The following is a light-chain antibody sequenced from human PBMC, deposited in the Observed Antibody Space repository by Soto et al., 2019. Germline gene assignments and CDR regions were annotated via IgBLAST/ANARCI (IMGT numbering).Light chain of an antibody. CDR3: QQYNSYSPLT. Sequence: DIQMTQSPSTLSASVGDRVTITCRASQSISSWLAWYQRKPGKAPKLLIYKASSLESGVPSRFSGSGSGTEFTLTISSLQPDDFANYYCQQYNSYSPLTLGGGTKVDIK. V-gene: IGKV1-5*03. J-gene: IGKJ4*01. CDR2: KAS. CDR1: QSISSW.